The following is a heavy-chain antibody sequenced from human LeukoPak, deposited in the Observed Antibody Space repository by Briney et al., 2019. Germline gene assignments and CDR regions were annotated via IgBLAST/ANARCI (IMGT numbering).Heavy chain of an antibody. Sequence: KGGESLKLSCKGSGYSLTSYWIGWVRQMTGTGMEWMGIIYPGDSETRYSPSFQGQVTTSADKSISTAYLQWSSLKASDTAMYYCARRSFGMDYMDVWGKGTTVTVSS. V-gene: IGHV5-51*01. D-gene: IGHD3-10*01. CDR1: GYSLTSYW. J-gene: IGHJ6*03. CDR2: IYPGDSET. CDR3: ARRSFGMDYMDV.